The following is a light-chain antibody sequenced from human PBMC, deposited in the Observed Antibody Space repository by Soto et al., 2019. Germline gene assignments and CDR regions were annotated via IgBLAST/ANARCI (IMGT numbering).Light chain of an antibody. CDR1: SSDVGANKY. Sequence: QSALTQPASVSGSPGQSITISCTGTSSDVGANKYVSWYQQRPGQAPKLMIYDVSNRPSGVSNRFSGSKSGNTASLTISGLQAEDEADYYCSSYTGRNILHVFGTGTKLTVL. V-gene: IGLV2-14*01. CDR2: DVS. CDR3: SSYTGRNILHV. J-gene: IGLJ1*01.